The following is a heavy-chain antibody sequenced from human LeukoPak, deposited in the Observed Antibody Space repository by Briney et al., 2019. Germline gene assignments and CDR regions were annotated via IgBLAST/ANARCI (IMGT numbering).Heavy chain of an antibody. J-gene: IGHJ3*02. CDR3: ARALWVADAFDI. Sequence: ASVTVSCKASGYTFTSYGISWVRQAPGQGLEWMGWISAYNGNTNYAQKLQGRVTMTTDTSTSTAYMELRSLRSDDTAVYYCARALWVADAFDIWGQGTMVTVSS. D-gene: IGHD2-15*01. V-gene: IGHV1-18*01. CDR2: ISAYNGNT. CDR1: GYTFTSYG.